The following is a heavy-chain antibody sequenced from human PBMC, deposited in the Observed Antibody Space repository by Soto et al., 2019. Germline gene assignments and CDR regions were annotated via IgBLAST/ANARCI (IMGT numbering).Heavy chain of an antibody. J-gene: IGHJ4*02. CDR3: AKVGADGGWYDGEVDS. D-gene: IGHD6-19*01. Sequence: GGSLRLSCAASGFTFSSYAMHWVRQAPGKGLEWVAVISYDGSNKYYADSVKGRFTISRDNSKNTLYLQMNSLRAEDTAVYYCAKVGADGGWYDGEVDSWGKGSLVKVYS. CDR1: GFTFSSYA. V-gene: IGHV3-30-3*01. CDR2: ISYDGSNK.